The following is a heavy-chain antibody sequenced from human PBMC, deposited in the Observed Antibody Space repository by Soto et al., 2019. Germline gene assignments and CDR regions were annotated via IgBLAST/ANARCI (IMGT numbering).Heavy chain of an antibody. CDR2: INEDESEK. CDR1: GFTFRSYW. D-gene: IGHD4-4*01. Sequence: EVQLVESGGGLVQPGGSLRLSCVASGFTFRSYWMSWVRQAPGKGLEWVANINEDESEKNYVDSVKGRFTISRDNAKNSLYLQMNSLRAEDPAMYFCARGDFYSGDLWGQGTLVTVSP. V-gene: IGHV3-7*05. J-gene: IGHJ5*02. CDR3: ARGDFYSGDL.